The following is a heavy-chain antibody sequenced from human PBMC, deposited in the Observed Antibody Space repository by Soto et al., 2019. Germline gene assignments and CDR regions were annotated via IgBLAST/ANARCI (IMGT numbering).Heavy chain of an antibody. CDR2: ISAYNGNT. D-gene: IGHD6-19*01. CDR3: ARVVAAVAGPYGMDV. Sequence: QVQLVQSGAEVKQPGASVKVSCRASGYTFTSYVISWVRQAPAQGLEWMGWISAYNGNTNFAQKRQGRVTTTTDTSPRTASMELGSLRSDDTAVFYCARVVAAVAGPYGMDVCGQGTTVTVSS. V-gene: IGHV1-18*01. J-gene: IGHJ6*02. CDR1: GYTFTSYV.